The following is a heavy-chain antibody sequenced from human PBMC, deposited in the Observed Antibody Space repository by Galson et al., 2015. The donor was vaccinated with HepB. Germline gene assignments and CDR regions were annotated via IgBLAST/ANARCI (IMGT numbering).Heavy chain of an antibody. CDR3: ASTSKHSGWSFDY. CDR1: GFTFSSYS. D-gene: IGHD6-19*01. J-gene: IGHJ4*02. CDR2: ISSTSTI. V-gene: IGHV3-48*02. Sequence: SLRLSCAASGFTFSSYSLNWVRQAPGKGLEWVSYISSTSTIYYADSVKGRFTISRDNAKNSLYLQMNRLRDEDTAVYYCASTSKHSGWSFDYWGQGTLVTVSS.